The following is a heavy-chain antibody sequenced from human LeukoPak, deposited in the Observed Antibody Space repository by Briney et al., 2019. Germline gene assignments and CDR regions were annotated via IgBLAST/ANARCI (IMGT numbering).Heavy chain of an antibody. CDR3: ARTTMVRGVKNRIRNWFDP. Sequence: ASVKVSCKASGYTFTSYGISWVRQAPGQGLEWMGWISAYNGNTNYAQKLQGRVTMTTDTSTSTAYMELRSLRSDDTAVYYCARTTMVRGVKNRIRNWFDPWGQGTLVTVSS. D-gene: IGHD3-10*01. J-gene: IGHJ5*02. CDR2: ISAYNGNT. CDR1: GYTFTSYG. V-gene: IGHV1-18*01.